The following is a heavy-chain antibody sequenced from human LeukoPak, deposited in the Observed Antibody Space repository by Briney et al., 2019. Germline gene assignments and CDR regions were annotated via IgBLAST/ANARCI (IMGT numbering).Heavy chain of an antibody. CDR2: IWFDGSKK. J-gene: IGHJ6*02. CDR1: GFTFSSSG. D-gene: IGHD6-13*01. Sequence: PGGSLRLSCAASGFTFSSSGMHWVRHAPGKGLEWMAAIWFDGSKKFYADPVKGRFSISRDNALNTLYFQMSSLTVEDTAVYYCASSRSRLLSDYYYGLEVWGQGTTVTVSS. CDR3: ASSRSRLLSDYYYGLEV. V-gene: IGHV3-33*01.